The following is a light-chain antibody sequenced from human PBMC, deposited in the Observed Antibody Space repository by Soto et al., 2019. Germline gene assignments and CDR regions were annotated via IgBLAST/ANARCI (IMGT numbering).Light chain of an antibody. J-gene: IGKJ1*01. CDR1: QGLSDTN. V-gene: IGKV3-20*01. Sequence: EVVLTQAPGTLSLSPGEGATLYCRASQGLSDTNLAWYQQIPGQAPRLLLYDSSRWAPGVPHRFSGSGSGTEFTLTISRVEPADVGVYYCQQYDMSPQTFGLRSKVEIK. CDR2: DSS. CDR3: QQYDMSPQT.